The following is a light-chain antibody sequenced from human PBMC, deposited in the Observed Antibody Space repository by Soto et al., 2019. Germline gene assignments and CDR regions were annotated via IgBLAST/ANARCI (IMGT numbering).Light chain of an antibody. Sequence: QSALTQPASVSGSPGQSITISCTGTSSDVGSYNLVSWYQQHPGKAPKLMISEGNKRPSGVSNRFSGSKSGNTASLTISGLQAEDEADYYCSSHSSSSTLVVFGGGTKLTVL. CDR2: EGN. CDR3: SSHSSSSTLVV. V-gene: IGLV2-14*02. CDR1: SSDVGSYNL. J-gene: IGLJ2*01.